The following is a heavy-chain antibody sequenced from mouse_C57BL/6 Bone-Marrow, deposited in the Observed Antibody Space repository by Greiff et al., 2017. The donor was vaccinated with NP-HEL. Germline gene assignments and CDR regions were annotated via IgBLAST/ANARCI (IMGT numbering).Heavy chain of an antibody. J-gene: IGHJ4*01. CDR2: IYPGGGYT. CDR3: ARCYSNYNAMDY. D-gene: IGHD2-5*01. V-gene: IGHV1-63*01. Sequence: QVQLKQSGAELVRPGTSVKMSCKASGYTFTNYWIGWAKQRPGHGLEWIGDIYPGGGYTNYNEQFKGKATLTADKSSSTAYMQFSSLTSEDSAIYYCARCYSNYNAMDYWGQGTSVTVSS. CDR1: GYTFTNYW.